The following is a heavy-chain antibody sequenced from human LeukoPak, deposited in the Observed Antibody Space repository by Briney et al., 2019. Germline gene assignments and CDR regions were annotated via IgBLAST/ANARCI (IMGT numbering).Heavy chain of an antibody. J-gene: IGHJ6*04. Sequence: GGSLRLSCIASDFSFSDSWMTRVRKAPGKGLEWVASIKYDGREIQYVDSVKGRFTISRDNFNNALYLQMNGLRLEDTAVYYCATLRDIVLVATTPTDVWGKGTTVIVSS. CDR3: ATLRDIVLVATTPTDV. D-gene: IGHD2-2*01. CDR1: DFSFSDSW. CDR2: IKYDGREI. V-gene: IGHV3-7*01.